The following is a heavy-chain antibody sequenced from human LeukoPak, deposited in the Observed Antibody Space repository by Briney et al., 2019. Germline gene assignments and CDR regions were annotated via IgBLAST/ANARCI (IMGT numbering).Heavy chain of an antibody. V-gene: IGHV4-61*02. CDR2: IYTSGST. Sequence: PSETLSLTCTVSGGSISSGSYYWSWIRQPAGKGLEWIGRIYTSGSTNYNPSLKSRVTISVDTSKNQFSLKLSSVTAADTAVCYCARDRGYSSSWYDRPYAFDIWGQGTMVTVSS. D-gene: IGHD6-13*01. CDR3: ARDRGYSSSWYDRPYAFDI. J-gene: IGHJ3*02. CDR1: GGSISSGSYY.